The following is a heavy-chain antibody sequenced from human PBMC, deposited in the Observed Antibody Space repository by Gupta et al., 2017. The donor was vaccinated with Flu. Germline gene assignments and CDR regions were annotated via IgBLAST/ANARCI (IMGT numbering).Heavy chain of an antibody. CDR1: GFNVTTYS. V-gene: IGHV3-21*01. D-gene: IGHD2/OR15-2a*01. Sequence: EVQLVESGGGLVKSGGSLRLSCAASGFNVTTYSMNWVRQAPGRGLEWVSSISSSSSYIYYAGSLKGRFTISRDNAKNSLYLQMNSLRADDTAVYYCARMGPAGEYYYHYMDVWGKGTTVTVSS. J-gene: IGHJ6*03. CDR3: ARMGPAGEYYYHYMDV. CDR2: ISSSSSYI.